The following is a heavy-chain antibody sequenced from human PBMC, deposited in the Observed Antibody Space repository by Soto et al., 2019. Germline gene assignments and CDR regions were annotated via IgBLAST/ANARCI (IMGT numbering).Heavy chain of an antibody. CDR3: ARMGGYYRRYYYYYGMDV. V-gene: IGHV1-18*01. Sequence: XSVKVSCTASGYTFTSYGNSLVRQAPGQGLEWMGWISAYNGNTNYAQKLQGRVTMTTDTSTSTAYMELRSLRSDDTAVYYCARMGGYYRRYYYYYGMDVWGQGTTVTVSS. CDR2: ISAYNGNT. CDR1: GYTFTSYG. J-gene: IGHJ6*02. D-gene: IGHD3-3*01.